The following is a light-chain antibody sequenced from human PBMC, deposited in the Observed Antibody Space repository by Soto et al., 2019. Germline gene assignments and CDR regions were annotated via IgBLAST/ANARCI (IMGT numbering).Light chain of an antibody. CDR1: QGIRSD. CDR2: AAS. J-gene: IGKJ4*01. Sequence: DIPMTQSPSSLSASVGDRVTITCRASQGIRSDLGWYQQKPGQAPKRLIYAASSLQGGVPSRFSGSGSGTEFTLTISSLQPEDFATYYCLQHNSYPLTFGGGTKVEIK. CDR3: LQHNSYPLT. V-gene: IGKV1-17*01.